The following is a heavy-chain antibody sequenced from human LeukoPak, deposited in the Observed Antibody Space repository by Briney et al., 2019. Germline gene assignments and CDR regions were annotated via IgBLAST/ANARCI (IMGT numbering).Heavy chain of an antibody. CDR2: IHYSGST. V-gene: IGHV4-61*01. Sequence: SETLSLTCTVSGGSVSSGSCFWSWIRQPPGKGLEWIGYIHYSGSTNYNPSLESRVTISADTSKNQFSLKLSSVTAADTAVYYCARGSYDYVWGSYRYTYVFDYWGQGTLVTVSS. D-gene: IGHD3-16*02. CDR1: GGSVSSGSCF. CDR3: ARGSYDYVWGSYRYTYVFDY. J-gene: IGHJ4*02.